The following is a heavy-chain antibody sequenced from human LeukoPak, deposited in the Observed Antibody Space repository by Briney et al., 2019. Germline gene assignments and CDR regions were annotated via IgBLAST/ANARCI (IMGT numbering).Heavy chain of an antibody. CDR3: ARHSGCSSTSCYMVPFYFDY. V-gene: IGHV4-38-2*02. CDR2: IYYSGST. J-gene: IGHJ4*02. D-gene: IGHD2-2*02. CDR1: GYSISSGYY. Sequence: SETLSLTCTVSGYSISSGYYWGWIRQPPGKGLEWIGSIYYSGSTYYNPSLKSRVTISVDKSKNQFSLKLSSVTAADTAVYYCARHSGCSSTSCYMVPFYFDYWGQGTLVTVSS.